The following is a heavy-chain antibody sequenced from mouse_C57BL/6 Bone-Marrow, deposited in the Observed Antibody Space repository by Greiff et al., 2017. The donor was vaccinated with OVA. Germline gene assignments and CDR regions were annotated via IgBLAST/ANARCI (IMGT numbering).Heavy chain of an antibody. CDR1: GYTFTDYY. CDR2: INPNNGGT. J-gene: IGHJ3*01. CDR3: ASHSFSLAY. D-gene: IGHD1-2*01. V-gene: IGHV1-26*01. Sequence: EVQLQQSGPELVKPGASVKISCKASGYTFTDYYMNWVKQSHGKSLEWIGDINPNNGGTSYNQKFKGKATLTVDKSSSTAYMELRSLTSEDSAVYYCASHSFSLAYWGQGTLVTVSA.